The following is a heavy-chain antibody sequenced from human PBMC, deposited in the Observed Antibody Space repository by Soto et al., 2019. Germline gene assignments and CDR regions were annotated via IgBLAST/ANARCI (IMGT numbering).Heavy chain of an antibody. Sequence: ASVKVSCKASGYTLTATHMHWVRQAPGQGLEWMGIVNPSLGRTNYAQKFQDRVAMTWDTSTSTFYMELSSLRSDDTAVYYCATAPYSSPYLFFDIWGMGPLVTVSS. J-gene: IGHJ4*02. CDR2: VNPSLGRT. D-gene: IGHD3-22*01. CDR3: ATAPYSSPYLFFDI. V-gene: IGHV1-46*01. CDR1: GYTLTATH.